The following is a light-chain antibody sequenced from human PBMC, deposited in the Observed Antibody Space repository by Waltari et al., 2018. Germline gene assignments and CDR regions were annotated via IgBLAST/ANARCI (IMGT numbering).Light chain of an antibody. CDR2: DVT. V-gene: IGLV2-8*01. J-gene: IGLJ2*01. CDR1: SSDIGGYNC. CDR3: NSYAGTNTMV. Sequence: QSALPQPPSASGSPGQSVTISCTGTSSDIGGYNCVSWYQQHPGKAPKLMIYDVTKPPSGVPDRFSGSKSGNTAYLTVSGLQAEDEADYYCNSYAGTNTMVFGGGTKLTVL.